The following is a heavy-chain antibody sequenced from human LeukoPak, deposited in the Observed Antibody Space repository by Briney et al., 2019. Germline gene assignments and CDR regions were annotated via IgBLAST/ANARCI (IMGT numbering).Heavy chain of an antibody. Sequence: GGSLRLSCAASGFTFSSYAMSWVRQAPGKGLEWVSAISGSGGSTYYADSVEGRFTISRDNSKNTLYLQMNSLRAEDTAVYYCAKGPKQWLGYYLDYWGQETLVTVSS. CDR3: AKGPKQWLGYYLDY. CDR2: ISGSGGST. V-gene: IGHV3-23*01. CDR1: GFTFSSYA. D-gene: IGHD6-19*01. J-gene: IGHJ4*02.